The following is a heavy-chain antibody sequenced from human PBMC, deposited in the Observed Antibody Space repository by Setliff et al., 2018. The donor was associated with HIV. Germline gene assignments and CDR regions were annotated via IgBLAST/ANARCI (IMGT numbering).Heavy chain of an antibody. CDR3: ARDRIEVVVDGPHDVFDV. V-gene: IGHV4-4*07. CDR2: IHTSRST. D-gene: IGHD2-15*01. J-gene: IGHJ3*01. CDR1: GDSIGYYY. Sequence: SETLSLTCTVSGDSIGYYYWSWIRQPAGRGLEWMGRIHTSRSTNYNPSLTSRVTLSVDTSKNQFFLKLTSLSAADTAVYYCARDRIEVVVDGPHDVFDVWGRGTTVTVSS.